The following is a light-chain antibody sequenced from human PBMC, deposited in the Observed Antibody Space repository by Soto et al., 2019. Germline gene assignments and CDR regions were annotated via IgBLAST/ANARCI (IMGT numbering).Light chain of an antibody. CDR1: QSLSSY. J-gene: IGKJ2*01. CDR2: DAS. CDR3: QQRRNWPYT. Sequence: EIVLTQSPATPSLSPGERATLSCRASQSLSSYLAWYQQKPGQAPRLLIYDASNRATGIPARFSGSGSGTDFTLTISSLEPEDFAVYYCQQRRNWPYTFGQGTRLEIK. V-gene: IGKV3-11*01.